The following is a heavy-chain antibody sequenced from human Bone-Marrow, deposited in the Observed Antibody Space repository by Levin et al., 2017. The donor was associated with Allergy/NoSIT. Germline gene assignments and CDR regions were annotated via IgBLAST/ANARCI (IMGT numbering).Heavy chain of an antibody. V-gene: IGHV5-51*01. CDR1: GYTFTNYW. CDR3: ARIRQGYCTNTNCFSFDP. Sequence: GESLKISCKGSGYTFTNYWIGWVRQMPGKGLEWMGIIYAGDSDTTYSPSFQGQIIISADKSINTAFLQWSSLKASDTAIYYCARIRQGYCTNTNCFSFDPWGQGTLVTVSS. CDR2: IYAGDSDT. J-gene: IGHJ5*01. D-gene: IGHD2-2*01.